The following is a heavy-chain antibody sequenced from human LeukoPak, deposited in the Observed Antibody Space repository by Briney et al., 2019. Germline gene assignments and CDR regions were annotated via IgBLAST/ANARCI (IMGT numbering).Heavy chain of an antibody. CDR1: GGSISNYY. CDR2: ISYSGNT. Sequence: KPSETLSLTCTVSGGSISNYYWTWIRQPPGKGLEWIGFISYSGNTNYNPSLKSRVTISLDTSKNQFSLKLISVTAADTAVYYCARGGVLKSVDYWGQGTLVAVSS. CDR3: ARGGVLKSVDY. V-gene: IGHV4-59*01. J-gene: IGHJ4*02. D-gene: IGHD3-16*01.